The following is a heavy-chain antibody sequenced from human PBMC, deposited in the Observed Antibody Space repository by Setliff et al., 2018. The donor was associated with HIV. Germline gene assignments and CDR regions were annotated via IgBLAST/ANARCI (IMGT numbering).Heavy chain of an antibody. Sequence: GGSLRLSCAASGFSFSNYAMSWVRQAPGKGLEWVSSVIRGGHNTFYADSVKGRFTISRDNSKNTLYLQMNSLRAEDTAVYYCARDPPTVTVDAFDIWGQGTMVTVSS. J-gene: IGHJ3*02. CDR2: VIRGGHNT. CDR1: GFSFSNYA. V-gene: IGHV3-23*01. D-gene: IGHD4-17*01. CDR3: ARDPPTVTVDAFDI.